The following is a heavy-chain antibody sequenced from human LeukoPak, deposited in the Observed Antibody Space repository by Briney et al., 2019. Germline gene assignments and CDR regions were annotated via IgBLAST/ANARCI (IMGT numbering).Heavy chain of an antibody. Sequence: SETLSLTCTVSGDSISSSYWSWIRQSAGKGLEYIGRIYTSGSTNYNPSLKSRVTMSVDTSKDQFSLRLSSVTAADTAMYYCARVLTGYYDHPTKTDHYYYYMAVWGKGTTVTISS. V-gene: IGHV4-4*07. J-gene: IGHJ6*03. CDR1: GDSISSSY. D-gene: IGHD3-9*01. CDR2: IYTSGST. CDR3: ARVLTGYYDHPTKTDHYYYYMAV.